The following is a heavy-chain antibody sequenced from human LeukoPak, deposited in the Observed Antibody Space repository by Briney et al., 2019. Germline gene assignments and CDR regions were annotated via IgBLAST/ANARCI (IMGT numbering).Heavy chain of an antibody. D-gene: IGHD3-10*01. Sequence: PGGSLRLSCAASGFTFSSYGMHWVRQAPGKGLEWVAVISYDGSNKYYADSVKGRFTISRDNSKNTLYLQMNSLRAEDTAVYYCARVYGAELLWFGELLAWGQGTLVTVSS. V-gene: IGHV3-30*19. CDR2: ISYDGSNK. CDR1: GFTFSSYG. CDR3: ARVYGAELLWFGELLA. J-gene: IGHJ5*02.